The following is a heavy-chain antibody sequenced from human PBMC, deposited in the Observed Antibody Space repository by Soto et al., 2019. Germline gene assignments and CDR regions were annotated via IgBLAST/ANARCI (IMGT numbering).Heavy chain of an antibody. J-gene: IGHJ5*02. CDR3: VRDADYGGTNNWFDP. V-gene: IGHV3-11*01. CDR2: ISSSGNSI. Sequence: QEQLVESGGGVVKPGGSLRLSCTASGFSFSDYYMSWIRQAPGKGLECIAYISSSGNSIYYADSVKGRFTVSRDNAKNSLYRHMNSLTAEDTAMYYCVRDADYGGTNNWFDPWGQGTLVTVSS. CDR1: GFSFSDYY. D-gene: IGHD4-17*01.